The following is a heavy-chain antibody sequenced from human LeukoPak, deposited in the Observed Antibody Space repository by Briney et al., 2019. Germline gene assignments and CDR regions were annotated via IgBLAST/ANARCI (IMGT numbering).Heavy chain of an antibody. J-gene: IGHJ3*02. CDR2: IYYSGST. CDR1: GGSISSYY. Sequence: PSETLSHTCTVSGGSISSYYWSWIRQPPGKGLEWIGYIYYSGSTNYNPSLKSRVTISVDTSKNQFSLKLSSVTAADTAVYYCARSRPDAFDIWGQGTMVTVSS. V-gene: IGHV4-59*01. CDR3: ARSRPDAFDI.